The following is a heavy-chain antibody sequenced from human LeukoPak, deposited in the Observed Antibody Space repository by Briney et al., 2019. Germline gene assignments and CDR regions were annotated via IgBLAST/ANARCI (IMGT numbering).Heavy chain of an antibody. CDR1: GFIFSNCW. Sequence: GSLRLSCETSGFIFSNCWMTWVRQAPGKGLEWVANIKTDASEKYYADSVKGRFTISRDNAKMSLYLQMNSLRVEDTAVYYCATYSTRNAREFQSWGQGTLVTVSS. V-gene: IGHV3-7*01. CDR3: ATYSTRNAREFQS. J-gene: IGHJ1*01. D-gene: IGHD4-11*01. CDR2: IKTDASEK.